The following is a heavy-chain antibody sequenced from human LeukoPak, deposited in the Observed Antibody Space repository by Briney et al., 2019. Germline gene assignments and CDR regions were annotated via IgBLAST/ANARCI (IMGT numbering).Heavy chain of an antibody. CDR2: IYDCSNT. CDR3: VREGGGYDGLDH. J-gene: IGHJ4*02. V-gene: IGHV4-30-4*08. Sequence: SGTLSLTCSASGFSVSSGDYYWGCHRQPPGKGLEWVVQIYDCSNTHYKPSLVTLATIAVNTSKNQFSLKLTSVTVADTAVYYCVREGGGYDGLDHWGQGTLVTVSS. D-gene: IGHD5-12*01. CDR1: GFSVSSGDYY.